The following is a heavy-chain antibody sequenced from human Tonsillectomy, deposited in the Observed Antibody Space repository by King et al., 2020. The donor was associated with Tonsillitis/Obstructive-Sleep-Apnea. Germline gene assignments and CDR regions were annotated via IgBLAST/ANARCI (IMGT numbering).Heavy chain of an antibody. J-gene: IGHJ4*02. CDR1: GFSFTRFD. Sequence: VQLVESGGGLVQPGGSLRLSCAASGFSFTRFDMHWVRQVPGKGLEWVSGVGAAVDTYYPDSFKGRFIISKENAKNSLYLQLNSLRVGDTAVYYCARGSKFDILSGHQIFDHWGQGTLVTASS. CDR3: ARGSKFDILSGHQIFDH. CDR2: VGAAVDT. D-gene: IGHD3-9*01. V-gene: IGHV3-13*04.